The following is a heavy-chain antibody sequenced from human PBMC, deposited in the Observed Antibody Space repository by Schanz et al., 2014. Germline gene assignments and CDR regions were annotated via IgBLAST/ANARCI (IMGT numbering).Heavy chain of an antibody. CDR2: VFPNGIT. D-gene: IGHD1-1*01. CDR1: GGSIRSGTYY. J-gene: IGHJ2*01. V-gene: IGHV4-61*02. CDR3: ARDTTWRLDL. Sequence: QVQLQESGPGLVKPSQTLSLTCTVSGGSIRSGTYYWSWIRQPAGKALEWVGRVFPNGITNYNPPLKSRFPIPLATSKNHFSLTLTSLTAADTAVYYCARDTTWRLDLWGRGTLVTVSS.